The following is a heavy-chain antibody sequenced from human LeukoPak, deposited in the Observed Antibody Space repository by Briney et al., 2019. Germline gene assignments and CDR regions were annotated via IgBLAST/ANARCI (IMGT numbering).Heavy chain of an antibody. CDR1: GFTFSSYA. V-gene: IGHV3-23*01. CDR3: AKDRNREGWLQYWYFDY. D-gene: IGHD5-24*01. J-gene: IGHJ4*02. CDR2: ISGSGGST. Sequence: GGSLRLSCAASGFTFSSYAMSWVRQAPGKGLEWVSAISGSGGSTYYADSVKGRFTISRDNSKNTLYLQMNSLRAEDTAVYYCAKDRNREGWLQYWYFDYWGQGTLVTVSS.